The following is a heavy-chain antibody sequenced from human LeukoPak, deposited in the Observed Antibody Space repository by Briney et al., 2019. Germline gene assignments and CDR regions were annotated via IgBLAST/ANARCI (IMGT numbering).Heavy chain of an antibody. J-gene: IGHJ5*02. CDR2: IYYSGST. V-gene: IGHV4-59*08. Sequence: SETLSLTCTVSGGSISSYYWSWIRQPPGKGLEWIGYIYYSGSTNYNPSLKSRVTISVDTSKNQFSLKLSSVTAADTAVYYCARHYSSRPGDWFDPWGQGTLVTVSS. CDR3: ARHYSSRPGDWFDP. CDR1: GGSISSYY. D-gene: IGHD6-13*01.